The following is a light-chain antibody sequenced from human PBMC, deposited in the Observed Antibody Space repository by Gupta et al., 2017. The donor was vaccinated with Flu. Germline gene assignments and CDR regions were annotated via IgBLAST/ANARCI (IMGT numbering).Light chain of an antibody. V-gene: IGKV1-5*03. J-gene: IGKJ1*01. CDR2: KAS. CDR3: QQYNSYSGT. Sequence: DIQLTQPPSTLPASVGDRVTITCRASQSISSWLAWYQQKPGKAPKVLIYKASSLQSGVPSRFSGSGSGTEFTLTISSLQPDDFATYYCQQYNSYSGTFGQGTKVEIK. CDR1: QSISSW.